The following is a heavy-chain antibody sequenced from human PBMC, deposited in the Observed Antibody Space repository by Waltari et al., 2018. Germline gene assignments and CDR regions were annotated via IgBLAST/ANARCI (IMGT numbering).Heavy chain of an antibody. CDR1: GFTFRNYG. D-gene: IGHD1-26*01. J-gene: IGHJ5*02. CDR2: TCKDGRIK. CDR3: ARGLGLGWFDP. V-gene: IGHV3-30*03. Sequence: QVQLTESGGGVVQPGRSLRLSCAASGFTFRNYGMPWVRQAPGKGVGWGEVTCKDGRIKNILDFVNGRCSISRDNSKKALFVQMNSLRREDTAVYYCARGLGLGWFDPWGQGTLVTVSS.